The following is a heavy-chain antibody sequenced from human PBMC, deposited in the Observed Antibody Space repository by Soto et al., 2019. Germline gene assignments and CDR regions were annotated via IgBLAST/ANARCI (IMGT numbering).Heavy chain of an antibody. D-gene: IGHD3-3*01. V-gene: IGHV1-69*13. CDR1: GGTFSSYA. J-gene: IGHJ4*02. Sequence: GASVKVSCKASGGTFSSYAISWVRQAPGQGLEWMGGIIPIFGTANYAQKFQGRVTITADESTSTAYMELSSLRSEDTAVYYCAREERRHYDFWSGYFVEELDYWGQGTLVTVSS. CDR3: AREERRHYDFWSGYFVEELDY. CDR2: IIPIFGTA.